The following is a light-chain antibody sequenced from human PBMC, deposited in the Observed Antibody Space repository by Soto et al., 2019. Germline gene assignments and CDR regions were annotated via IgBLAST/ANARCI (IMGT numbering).Light chain of an antibody. CDR3: AAWDDNLSGGV. CDR1: SSNIGSNY. Sequence: QSVLTQPPSASGTPGQRLTISCSGSSSNIGSNYVYWYQQVPGTAPKLLIYRDNQRPSGVPDRFSGSRSGASASLAITGLRSEDEADYYCAAWDDNLSGGVFGGGTKVTVL. V-gene: IGLV1-47*01. J-gene: IGLJ3*02. CDR2: RDN.